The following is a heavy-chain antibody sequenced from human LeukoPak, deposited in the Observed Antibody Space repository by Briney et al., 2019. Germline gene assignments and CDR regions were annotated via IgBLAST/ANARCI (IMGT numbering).Heavy chain of an antibody. CDR1: GFTFSSYA. Sequence: PGGSLRLSCAASGFTFSSYAMSWVRQAPGKGLEWVSAISGSGGSTYYADSVKGRFTISRDNAKNSLFLQMNSLRAEDTAVYYCARDPPSDGHFDYWGQGTLVTVSS. CDR3: ARDPPSDGHFDY. V-gene: IGHV3-23*01. J-gene: IGHJ4*02. CDR2: ISGSGGST.